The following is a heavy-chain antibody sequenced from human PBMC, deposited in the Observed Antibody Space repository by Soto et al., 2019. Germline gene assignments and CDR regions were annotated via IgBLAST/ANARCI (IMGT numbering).Heavy chain of an antibody. D-gene: IGHD6-13*01. V-gene: IGHV3-23*01. CDR1: GFTFINYA. CDR2: VSDTGGST. CDR3: AKDSATWYEGPYNWVDP. J-gene: IGHJ5*02. Sequence: EVQLLESGGGLVQPGGSLRLSCAASGFTFINYAMSWVRQAPGMGLEWVSAVSDTGGSTFYTDSVKGRFTISRDNSKNTLYLQRNSLRVEDTAVYYCAKDSATWYEGPYNWVDPWGQGTLVIVSS.